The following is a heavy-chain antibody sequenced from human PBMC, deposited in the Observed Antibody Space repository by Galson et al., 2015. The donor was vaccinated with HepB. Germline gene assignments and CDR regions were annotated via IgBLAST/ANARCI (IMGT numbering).Heavy chain of an antibody. CDR2: IKQDGSEK. CDR3: ARGYAPDY. D-gene: IGHD1-1*01. Sequence: SLRLSCAASGFTFSSYWMTWVRQTPGKGLECVANIKQDGSEKSYVDSVKGRFTISRDNAKNSLYQQMNSLRVEDTALYYCARGYAPDYWGQGTLVTVSS. CDR1: GFTFSSYW. J-gene: IGHJ4*02. V-gene: IGHV3-7*01.